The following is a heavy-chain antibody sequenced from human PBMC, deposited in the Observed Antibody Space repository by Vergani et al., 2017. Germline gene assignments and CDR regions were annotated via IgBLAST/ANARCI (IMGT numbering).Heavy chain of an antibody. CDR2: IYWDDDQ. D-gene: IGHD3-9*01. J-gene: IGHJ6*02. V-gene: IGHV2-5*02. CDR3: AXSSQEYDILTGYYNYYYYGMDV. CDR1: GFSLSTSGVG. Sequence: QITLKESGPTLVKPTQTLTLTCTSSGFSLSTSGVGVGWHRQPPGKALGWLALIYWDDDQPYSPSLQGRLTITKDTSKNHVVLTMTNMDPVETATYYCAXSSQEYDILTGYYNYYYYGMDVWGQGTTVTVSS.